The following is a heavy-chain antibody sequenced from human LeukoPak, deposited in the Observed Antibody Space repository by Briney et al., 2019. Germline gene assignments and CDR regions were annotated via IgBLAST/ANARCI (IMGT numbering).Heavy chain of an antibody. CDR1: GFTFSSYG. V-gene: IGHV3-30*18. J-gene: IGHJ4*02. Sequence: GGSLRLSCAASGFTFSSYGMHWVRQAPGKGLEWVAVISYDGSNKYYADSVKGRFTISRDNSKNTLYLQMNSLRAEDTAVYYCAKRDTSGSYYFDSWGQGTQVTVSS. D-gene: IGHD3-22*01. CDR2: ISYDGSNK. CDR3: AKRDTSGSYYFDS.